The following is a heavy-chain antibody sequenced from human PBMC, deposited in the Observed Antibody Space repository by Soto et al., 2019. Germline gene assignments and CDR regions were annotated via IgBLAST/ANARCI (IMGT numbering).Heavy chain of an antibody. CDR1: GGSISSYY. CDR2: IYYSGST. CDR3: ARELMGQWFGLTRNAFDI. J-gene: IGHJ3*02. V-gene: IGHV4-59*01. D-gene: IGHD3-10*01. Sequence: SETLSLTCTVSGGSISSYYWSWIRQPPGKGLEWIGYIYYSGSTNYNPSLKSRVTISVDTSKNQFSLKLSSVTAADTAVYYCARELMGQWFGLTRNAFDIWGQGTMVTVSS.